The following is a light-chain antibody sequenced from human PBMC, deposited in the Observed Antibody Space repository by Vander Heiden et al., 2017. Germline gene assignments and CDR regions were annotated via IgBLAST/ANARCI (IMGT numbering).Light chain of an antibody. V-gene: IGKV4-1*01. Sequence: DIVMTQSPDSLAVSLGERASINCKSSQTVLYSSTNKNYLAWYQQKSSRPPKLLIYWASTRHSGVPDRFSGSGSGTNFTLTISSLQAEDAAVYFCQQYHVPPITFDQGTRLEIK. CDR1: QTVLYSSTNKNY. CDR2: WAS. CDR3: QQYHVPPIT. J-gene: IGKJ5*01.